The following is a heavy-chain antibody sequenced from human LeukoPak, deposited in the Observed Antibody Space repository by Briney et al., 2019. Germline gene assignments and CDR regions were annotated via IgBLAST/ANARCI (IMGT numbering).Heavy chain of an antibody. D-gene: IGHD3-10*01. V-gene: IGHV3-15*01. CDR1: GFTFSDAW. J-gene: IGHJ4*02. Sequence: GGSLRLSCSASGFTFSDAWMTWVRQAPGKGLERVGRIKANKDGGTTESAAPVKGRITISRDDSKNMVYLQMNGLKIEDTAVYYCATEYFGAFNFWGQGSLVTVSS. CDR3: ATEYFGAFNF. CDR2: IKANKDGGTT.